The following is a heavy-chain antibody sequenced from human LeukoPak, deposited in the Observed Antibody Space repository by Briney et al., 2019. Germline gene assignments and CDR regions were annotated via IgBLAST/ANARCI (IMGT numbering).Heavy chain of an antibody. J-gene: IGHJ6*03. V-gene: IGHV1-69*13. CDR1: GGTFSTSG. Sequence: SVKVSCKXSGGTFSTSGITWVRQAPGQGLEWMGGITPIFGTPNYAQKFQGRVTIIADESMSTAYMDLRSLRSEDTAVYYCARDPSNTGGYYFYMDVWGKGTTVTVSS. CDR2: ITPIFGTP. D-gene: IGHD2-8*01. CDR3: ARDPSNTGGYYFYMDV.